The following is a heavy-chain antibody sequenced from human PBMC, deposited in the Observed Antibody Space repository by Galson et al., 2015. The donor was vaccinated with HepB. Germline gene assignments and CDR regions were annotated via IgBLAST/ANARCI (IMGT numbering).Heavy chain of an antibody. CDR3: ASGELLGGFDY. J-gene: IGHJ4*02. CDR1: GFTFSSYA. D-gene: IGHD1-26*01. CDR2: ISYDGSNK. V-gene: IGHV3-30*04. Sequence: SLRLSCAASGFTFSSYAMHWVRQAPGKGLEWVAVISYDGSNKYYADSVKGRFTISRDNSKNTLYLQMNSLRAEDTAVYYCASGELLGGFDYWGQGTLVTVSS.